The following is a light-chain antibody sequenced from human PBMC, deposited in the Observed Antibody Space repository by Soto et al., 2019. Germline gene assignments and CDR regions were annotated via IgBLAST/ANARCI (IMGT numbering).Light chain of an antibody. CDR1: QGISTN. Sequence: EIVMTQSPATLSVSPGDGATLSCRASQGISTNLAWYQQKPGQSPRLLIYGASTRAAGIPARFSGSGSGTEFTLTISSLQSEDFAVYYCQQYNNWPPLTFGGGTKVDIK. CDR2: GAS. CDR3: QQYNNWPPLT. J-gene: IGKJ4*01. V-gene: IGKV3-15*01.